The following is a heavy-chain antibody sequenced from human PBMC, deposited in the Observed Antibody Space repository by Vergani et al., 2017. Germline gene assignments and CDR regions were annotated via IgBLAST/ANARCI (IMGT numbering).Heavy chain of an antibody. CDR1: GFTFSSYA. J-gene: IGHJ4*02. V-gene: IGHV3-48*03. CDR2: ISSSGSTT. Sequence: EVQLLESGGGLVQPGGSLRLSCAASGFTFSSYAMNWVRQAPGKGLEWVSYISSSGSTTYYADSVKGRFTISRDNDKNSLYLQMNSLRAEDTAVYYGARGWSSYGPYYFDYWGQGTLVTVSS. D-gene: IGHD5-12*01. CDR3: ARGWSSYGPYYFDY.